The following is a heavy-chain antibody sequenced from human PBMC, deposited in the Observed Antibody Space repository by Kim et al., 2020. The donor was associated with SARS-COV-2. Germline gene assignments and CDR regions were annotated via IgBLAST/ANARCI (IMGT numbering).Heavy chain of an antibody. Sequence: YAAPVKGRFTISRDDSKNTLYLQMNSLKTEDTAVYYCTTDAYPYGDCFEYWGQGTLVTVSS. D-gene: IGHD4-17*01. J-gene: IGHJ4*02. CDR3: TTDAYPYGDCFEY. V-gene: IGHV3-15*01.